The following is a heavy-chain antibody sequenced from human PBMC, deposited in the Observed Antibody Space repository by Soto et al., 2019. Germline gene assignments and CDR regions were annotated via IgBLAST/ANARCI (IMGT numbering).Heavy chain of an antibody. Sequence: PSETLSLTCTVSGGSISSYYWNWIRQPPGKGLEWIGYIYYGGSINYNPSLKSRVIISVDTAKNQFSLRLSSVSAADTAVYYCTGAYYDVSGYSLDPWGQGTSVTVSS. J-gene: IGHJ5*02. V-gene: IGHV4-59*01. CDR2: IYYGGSI. D-gene: IGHD3-22*01. CDR1: GGSISSYY. CDR3: TGAYYDVSGYSLDP.